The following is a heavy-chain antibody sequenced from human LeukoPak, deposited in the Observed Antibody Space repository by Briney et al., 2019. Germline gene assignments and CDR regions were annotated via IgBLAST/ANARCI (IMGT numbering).Heavy chain of an antibody. CDR3: ARGMSRDGYSDDAFDI. CDR1: GGSISSGSYY. CDR2: IYTSGST. Sequence: SETLSLTCTVSGGSISSGSYYWSWIRQPAGKGLEWIGRIYTSGSTNYNPSLKSRVTISVDTSKNQFSLKLSSVTAADTAVYYCARGMSRDGYSDDAFDIWGQGTMVTVSS. V-gene: IGHV4-61*02. J-gene: IGHJ3*02. D-gene: IGHD5-24*01.